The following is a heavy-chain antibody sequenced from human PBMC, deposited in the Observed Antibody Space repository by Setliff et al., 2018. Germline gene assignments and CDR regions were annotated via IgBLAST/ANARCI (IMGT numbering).Heavy chain of an antibody. CDR3: ARQPSSGAYYNPRPYYFDY. Sequence: SETLSLTCTVSGDSISGGTYSWSWIRQPAGKGLEWFGHVYKTGSIIYNPSLKSRVTISSDTSNNQFSLNLRSVTAADTAVYFCARQPSSGAYYNPRPYYFDYWGQGTLVTVSS. V-gene: IGHV4-61*10. CDR2: VYKTGSI. CDR1: GDSISGGTYS. D-gene: IGHD3-10*01. J-gene: IGHJ4*02.